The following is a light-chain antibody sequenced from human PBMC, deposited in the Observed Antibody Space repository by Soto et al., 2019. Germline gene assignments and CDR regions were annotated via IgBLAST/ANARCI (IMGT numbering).Light chain of an antibody. J-gene: IGKJ2*01. Sequence: DIVMTQSPDSLAVSLGERATINCKSSQSVLYSSNNKNYLAWYQQKPRQPPKLLIYWASTRESGVPDRFSGNGSGKDFTITISSLQAEDVANYYCQPDYSIPYTFGQGTKLQIK. V-gene: IGKV4-1*01. CDR3: QPDYSIPYT. CDR2: WAS. CDR1: QSVLYSSNNKNY.